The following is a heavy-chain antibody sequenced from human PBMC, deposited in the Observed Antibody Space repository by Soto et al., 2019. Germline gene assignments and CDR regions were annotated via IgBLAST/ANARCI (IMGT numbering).Heavy chain of an antibody. CDR1: GFTFSSYG. J-gene: IGHJ6*02. CDR2: ISYDRNNK. Sequence: PGGSLRLSCAASGFTFSSYGMHWVRQAPGKGLEWVAVISYDRNNKYYADSVKGRFTISRDNSKNTLYLQMNSLRAEDTAVYYCAKDVRMTTALYGMDVWGQGTTVTISS. D-gene: IGHD4-17*01. V-gene: IGHV3-30*18. CDR3: AKDVRMTTALYGMDV.